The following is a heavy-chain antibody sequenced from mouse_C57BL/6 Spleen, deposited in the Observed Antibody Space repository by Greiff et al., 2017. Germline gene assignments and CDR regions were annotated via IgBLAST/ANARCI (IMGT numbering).Heavy chain of an antibody. J-gene: IGHJ4*01. Sequence: QVQLQQPGAELVRPGASVKLSCKASGYTFTSYWMHWVKQRPIQGLEWIGDIYPSDSDTHYNKKFKDKATLTVDKSSSTAYIQLSSLTSEDSAVYYCARRRLYSNYKGDAFGCWGKGTTVTVAS. D-gene: IGHD2-5*01. CDR1: GYTFTSYW. CDR2: IYPSDSDT. V-gene: IGHV1-52*01. CDR3: ARRRLYSNYKGDAFGC.